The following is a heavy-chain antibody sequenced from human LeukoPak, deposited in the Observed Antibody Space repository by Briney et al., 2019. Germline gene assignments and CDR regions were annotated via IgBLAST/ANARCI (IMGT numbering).Heavy chain of an antibody. CDR2: IYYSGGT. CDR1: GGSISSGGYY. Sequence: PSETLSLTCTVSGGSISSGGYYWSWIRQHPGKGLEWIGYIYYSGGTYYNPSLKSRVTISVDTSKNQFSLKLSSVTAADTAVYYCARDGRYCSSTSCSYYFDYWGQGTLVTVSS. CDR3: ARDGRYCSSTSCSYYFDY. J-gene: IGHJ4*02. D-gene: IGHD2-2*01. V-gene: IGHV4-31*03.